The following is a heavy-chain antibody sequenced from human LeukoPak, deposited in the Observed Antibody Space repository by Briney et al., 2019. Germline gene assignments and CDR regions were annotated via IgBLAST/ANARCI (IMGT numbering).Heavy chain of an antibody. CDR3: ASSSSSWLDYFDY. Sequence: SETLSLTCTVSGGSICSYYWSWIRQPPGKGLEWIGYIYYSGSTNYNPSLKSRVTISVDTSKNQFSLKLSSVTAADTAVYYCASSSSSWLDYFDYWGQGTLVTVSS. J-gene: IGHJ4*02. V-gene: IGHV4-59*01. CDR2: IYYSGST. D-gene: IGHD6-13*01. CDR1: GGSICSYY.